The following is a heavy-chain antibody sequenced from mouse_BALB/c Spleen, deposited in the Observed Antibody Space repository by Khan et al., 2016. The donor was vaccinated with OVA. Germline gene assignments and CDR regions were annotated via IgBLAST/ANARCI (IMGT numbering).Heavy chain of an antibody. CDR1: GFNIKAYY. CDR3: TRDGYSAWFAY. Sequence: VQLKESGAELVRPGALVKLSCKASGFNIKAYYMHWVNQRPEQGLVWIGRIHPENGNTIYNPTFKGKASITSDTSSNTAYLQLSSLTSEDTAVCYCTRDGYSAWFAYGGQGTMVTVSA. J-gene: IGHJ3*01. CDR2: IHPENGNT. V-gene: IGHV14-1*02. D-gene: IGHD2-3*01.